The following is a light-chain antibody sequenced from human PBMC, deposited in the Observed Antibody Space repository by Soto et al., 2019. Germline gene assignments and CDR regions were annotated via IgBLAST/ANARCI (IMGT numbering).Light chain of an antibody. V-gene: IGKV1-39*01. J-gene: IGKJ1*01. CDR1: QTIATF. CDR2: AAS. Sequence: DIQMTQSPSSLSASVGDRVTITCRASQTIATFLNWYQQKPGKAPKLLIYAASTLHTGVPSRFSGRGSGTDFTLTINNLQREDFADYFCQQTYSNLWTFGQGTKVDNK. CDR3: QQTYSNLWT.